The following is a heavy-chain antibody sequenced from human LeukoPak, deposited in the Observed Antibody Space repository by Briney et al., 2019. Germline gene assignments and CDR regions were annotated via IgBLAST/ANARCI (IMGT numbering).Heavy chain of an antibody. V-gene: IGHV4-4*07. J-gene: IGHJ3*02. CDR2: IYTSGSA. CDR1: GGSISSYY. Sequence: PSETLSLTCTVSGGSISSYYWNWIRQPAGKGLEWIGHIYTSGSANYNPALKSRVSMSVDTSKNQFSLKLSSVTAADTAVYYCARFRGVMVRGPGRAFDIWGQGTMVTVSS. CDR3: ARFRGVMVRGPGRAFDI. D-gene: IGHD3-10*01.